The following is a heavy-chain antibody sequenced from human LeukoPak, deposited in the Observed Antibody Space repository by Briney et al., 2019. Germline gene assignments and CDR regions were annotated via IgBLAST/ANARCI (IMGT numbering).Heavy chain of an antibody. D-gene: IGHD1-1*01. CDR3: ARGSNWNSYDY. CDR2: VYTSGST. CDR1: GGSISSYY. V-gene: IGHV4-4*07. J-gene: IGHJ4*02. Sequence: SETLSLTCTVSGGSISSYYWSWIRQPAGKGLEWIGRVYTSGSTNYIPSLKSRVTISLDTSNKQFSLKLSSVTAADTAVYYCARGSNWNSYDYWGQGTLDTVSS.